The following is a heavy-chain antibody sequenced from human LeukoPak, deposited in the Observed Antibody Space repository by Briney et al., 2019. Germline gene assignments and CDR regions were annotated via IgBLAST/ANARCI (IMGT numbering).Heavy chain of an antibody. J-gene: IGHJ4*02. D-gene: IGHD3-10*01. V-gene: IGHV1-2*02. CDR2: INPNSGGT. CDR3: ARADRVARGVMAFDY. Sequence: ASVKVSCKASGYTFTGYYMHWVRQAPGQGLEWMGWINPNSGGTNYAQKFQGRVTMTRDTSISTAYMELSRLRSDDTAVYYCARADRVARGVMAFDYWGQGTLVTVSS. CDR1: GYTFTGYY.